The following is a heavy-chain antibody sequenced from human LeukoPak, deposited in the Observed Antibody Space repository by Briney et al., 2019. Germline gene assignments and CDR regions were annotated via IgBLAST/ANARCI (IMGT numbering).Heavy chain of an antibody. D-gene: IGHD5-24*01. CDR2: ISSSSSYI. CDR3: ARDLDVYGWLQPHAFDY. Sequence: PGGSLRLSYAASGFTFSSYSMNWVRQAPGKGLEWVSSISSSSSYIYYADSVKGRFTISRDNAKNSLYLQMNSLRAEDTAVYYCARDLDVYGWLQPHAFDYWGQGTLVTVSS. J-gene: IGHJ4*02. CDR1: GFTFSSYS. V-gene: IGHV3-21*01.